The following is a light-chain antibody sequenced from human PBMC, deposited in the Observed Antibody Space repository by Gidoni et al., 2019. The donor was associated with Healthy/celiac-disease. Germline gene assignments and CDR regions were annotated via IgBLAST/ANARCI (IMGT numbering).Light chain of an antibody. CDR3: QQGFT. J-gene: IGKJ3*01. CDR1: QSVSSN. CDR2: RAS. Sequence: EIVMTQSPATLSVSPGERATLSCRASQSVSSNLAWYQQKPGQAPRLLIYRASTRATGIPARFSGSGSGTEFTLTISSLQSEDFAVYNCQQGFTFXPXTKVXIK. V-gene: IGKV3-15*01.